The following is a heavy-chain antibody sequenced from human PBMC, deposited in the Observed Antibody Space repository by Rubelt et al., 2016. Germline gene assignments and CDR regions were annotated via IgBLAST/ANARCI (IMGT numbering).Heavy chain of an antibody. D-gene: IGHD6-13*01. J-gene: IGHJ5*02. CDR1: GYSFTSYW. V-gene: IGHV5-51*01. Sequence: EVQLVQSGAEVKKPGESLKISCKGSGYSFTSYWIGWVRQMPGKGLEWMGIIYPGDSDTRYSPSFQGQGTSAADKSISTAYRRGSSLKASDTAMYYGVTLQDATAGTYWFDPWGQGTLVTVSS. CDR2: IYPGDSDT. CDR3: VTLQDATAGTYWFDP.